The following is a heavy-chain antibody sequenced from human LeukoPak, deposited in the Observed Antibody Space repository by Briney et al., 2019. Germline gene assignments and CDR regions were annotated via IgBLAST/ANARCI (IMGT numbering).Heavy chain of an antibody. CDR1: GYTFTYYY. D-gene: IGHD3-3*01. CDR2: INTNTGGT. J-gene: IGHJ4*02. Sequence: ASVTVSCKSSGYTFTYYYIHWVRQAPGQGLEWMGWINTNTGGTYSAQNFQGRVTMTRDTSISTAYMELSRLTSDDTAVYYCARDSRDTRFDYWGQGTLVTVSS. V-gene: IGHV1-2*02. CDR3: ARDSRDTRFDY.